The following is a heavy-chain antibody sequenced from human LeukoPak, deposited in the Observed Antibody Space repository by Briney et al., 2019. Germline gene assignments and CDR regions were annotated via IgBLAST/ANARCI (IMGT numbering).Heavy chain of an antibody. V-gene: IGHV4-34*01. D-gene: IGHD6-19*01. CDR2: IHPSGIF. J-gene: IGHJ4*02. CDR1: GGSSDAYY. CDR3: TRGYNSGWHDY. Sequence: SETLSLTCAVYGGSSDAYYCSCLRQPPGKGLEWIGEIHPSGIFYYNSSLLSRVTISIDTSKNQFSLRLSSVTAADSAVYYCTRGYNSGWHDYWGQGTLVTVSS.